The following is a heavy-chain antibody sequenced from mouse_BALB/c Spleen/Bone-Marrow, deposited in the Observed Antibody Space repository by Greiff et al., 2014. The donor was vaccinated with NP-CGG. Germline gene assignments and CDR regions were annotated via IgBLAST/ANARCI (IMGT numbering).Heavy chain of an antibody. J-gene: IGHJ2*01. Sequence: EVKLEQSGAELVKPGASVKLSCAASGFTFNDNFIHWVKQRPEQGLEWIGSIDPANDNSKFDQKFKGKATLTADTSSNTAYIQLSSLTSEDTAVYFCTRNYISHCFDYWGQGTTLTVSS. V-gene: IGHV14-3*02. CDR3: TRNYISHCFDY. CDR1: GFTFNDNF. CDR2: IDPANDNS. D-gene: IGHD2-1*01.